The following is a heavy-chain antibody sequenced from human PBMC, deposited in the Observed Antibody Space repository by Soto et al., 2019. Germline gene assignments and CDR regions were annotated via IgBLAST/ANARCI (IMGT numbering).Heavy chain of an antibody. V-gene: IGHV3-30*18. CDR3: AKDAPDGYLDY. CDR1: GFTFSSYG. CDR2: ISYDGSNK. Sequence: GGSLRLSCAASGFTFSSYGMHWVRQAPGKGLEGVAVISYDGSNKYYADSVKGRFTISRDNSKNTLYLQMNSLRAEDTAVYYCAKDAPDGYLDYWGQGTLVTVSS. J-gene: IGHJ4*02.